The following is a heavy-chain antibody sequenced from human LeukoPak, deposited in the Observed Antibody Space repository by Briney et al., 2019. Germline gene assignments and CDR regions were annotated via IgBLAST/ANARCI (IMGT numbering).Heavy chain of an antibody. CDR3: ARGRGGPKYQLLLPLMP. V-gene: IGHV4-4*02. CDR1: GGSISSSNW. Sequence: PSGTLSLTCAVSGGSISSSNWWSWVRQPPGKGLEWIGEIYHSGSTNYNPSLKSRVTISVDTSKNQFSLKLSSVTAADTAVYYCARGRGGPKYQLLLPLMPWGQGTLVTVSS. D-gene: IGHD2-2*01. J-gene: IGHJ5*02. CDR2: IYHSGST.